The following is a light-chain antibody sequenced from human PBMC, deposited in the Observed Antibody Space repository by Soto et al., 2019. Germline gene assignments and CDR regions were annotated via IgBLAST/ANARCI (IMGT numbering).Light chain of an antibody. CDR1: QSISSF. Sequence: DIPITQSPSSLSASVGDRVTITCRASQSISSFLNWYQQKPGKAPKLLIYAASILQSGVPSRFSVSGSETDFTLTISSLQPEDFATYYCQQSWTFGPGTKVDIK. CDR3: QQSWT. CDR2: AAS. J-gene: IGKJ3*01. V-gene: IGKV1-39*01.